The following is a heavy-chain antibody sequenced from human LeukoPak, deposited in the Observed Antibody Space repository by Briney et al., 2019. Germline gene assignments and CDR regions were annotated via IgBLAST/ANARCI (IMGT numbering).Heavy chain of an antibody. D-gene: IGHD1-26*01. J-gene: IGHJ6*02. CDR2: IYYSGST. CDR1: GGSISSSSYH. V-gene: IGHV4-39*07. Sequence: SETLSLTCTVSGGSISSSSYHWGWIRQPPGKGLEWIGSIYYSGSTYYNPSLKSRVTISVDTSKNQFSLKLSSVTAADTAVYYCARVAPIVGATDYYYGMDVWGQGTTVTVSS. CDR3: ARVAPIVGATDYYYGMDV.